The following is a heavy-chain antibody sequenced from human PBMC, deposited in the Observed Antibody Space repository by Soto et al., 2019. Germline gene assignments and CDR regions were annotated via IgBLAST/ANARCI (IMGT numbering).Heavy chain of an antibody. Sequence: QVQLVQSGAEVKKPGSSVKVSCKASGGTFSSYAISWVRQAPGQGLEWMGGIIPIFGTANYAQKFQGRDTITADESTSTAYMELSSLRSEDTAGYYCARGGTTVTTSIYNWFDPWCQGTLVTVSS. V-gene: IGHV1-69*01. CDR2: IIPIFGTA. CDR1: GGTFSSYA. CDR3: ARGGTTVTTSIYNWFDP. D-gene: IGHD4-17*01. J-gene: IGHJ5*02.